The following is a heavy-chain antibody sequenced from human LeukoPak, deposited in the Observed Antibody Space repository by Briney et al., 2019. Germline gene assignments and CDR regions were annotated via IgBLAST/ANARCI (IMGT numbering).Heavy chain of an antibody. CDR3: ARDLHELRFLEWFLIYPHYGMDV. V-gene: IGHV1-69*13. D-gene: IGHD3-3*01. CDR2: IIPIFGTA. CDR1: GGTFSGYA. J-gene: IGHJ6*02. Sequence: SVKVSCKASGGTFSGYAISWVRQAPGQGLEWMGGIIPIFGTANYAQKFQGRVTITADESTSTAYMELSSLRSEDTAVYYCARDLHELRFLEWFLIYPHYGMDVWGQGTTVTVSS.